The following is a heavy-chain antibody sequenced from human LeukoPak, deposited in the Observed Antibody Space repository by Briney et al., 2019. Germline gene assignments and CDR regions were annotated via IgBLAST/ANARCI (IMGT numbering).Heavy chain of an antibody. CDR1: GYTFTGYY. CDR3: ARGPQLLFDYGDSVGDFFLDY. Sequence: ASVKVSCKASGYTFTGYYMHWVRQAPGQGLEWMGWINPNSGGTNYAQKFQGRVTMTRDTSISTAYMELSRLRSDDTAVYYCARGPQLLFDYGDSVGDFFLDYWGQGTLVTVSS. V-gene: IGHV1-2*02. J-gene: IGHJ4*02. CDR2: INPNSGGT. D-gene: IGHD4-17*01.